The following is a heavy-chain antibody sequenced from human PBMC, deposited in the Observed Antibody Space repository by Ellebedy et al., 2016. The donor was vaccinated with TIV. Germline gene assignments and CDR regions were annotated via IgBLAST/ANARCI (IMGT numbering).Heavy chain of an antibody. CDR3: ARIRDGYNHYYYYGLDV. CDR1: GYTFTGYY. Sequence: AASVKVSCKASGYTFTGYYMHWVRQAPGQGLEWMGVIVPIYGTVNYAQKFQGRLTITADESTRTASMELSSLTSDDTAIYYCARIRDGYNHYYYYGLDVWGQGTTVTVSS. J-gene: IGHJ6*02. D-gene: IGHD5-24*01. V-gene: IGHV1-69*13. CDR2: IVPIYGTV.